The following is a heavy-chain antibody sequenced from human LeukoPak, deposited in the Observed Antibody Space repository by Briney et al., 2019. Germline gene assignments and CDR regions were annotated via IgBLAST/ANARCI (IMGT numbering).Heavy chain of an antibody. CDR1: GYTFTGYY. J-gene: IGHJ5*02. CDR3: ARGIPRPYYYDSSGYYYVEEDWFDP. CDR2: INPNSGGT. Sequence: ASVKVSCKASGYTFTGYYMHWVRPAPGQGLEWMGWINPNSGGTNYAQKSQGRVTMTRDTSISTAYMELSRLRSDDTAVYYCARGIPRPYYYDSSGYYYVEEDWFDPWGQGTLVTVSS. D-gene: IGHD3-22*01. V-gene: IGHV1-2*02.